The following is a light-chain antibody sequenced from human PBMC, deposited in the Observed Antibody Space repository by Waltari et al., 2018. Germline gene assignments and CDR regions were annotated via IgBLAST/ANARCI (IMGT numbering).Light chain of an antibody. CDR3: SSFTSSITVV. Sequence: QSALTQPPSVSGSPGQSFTISCSGTSGDIGSYDRVSWYQQPPGTAPKLIIYEVITRPSGVPDRFSGSKSGNTASLTISGLQAEDEADYYCSSFTSSITVVFGGGTKLTVL. CDR2: EVI. CDR1: SGDIGSYDR. J-gene: IGLJ2*01. V-gene: IGLV2-18*02.